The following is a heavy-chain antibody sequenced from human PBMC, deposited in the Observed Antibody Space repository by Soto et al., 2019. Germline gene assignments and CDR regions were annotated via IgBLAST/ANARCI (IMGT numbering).Heavy chain of an antibody. CDR1: GYTFTNYA. V-gene: IGHV1-3*01. D-gene: IGHD3-22*01. CDR3: ARGERYYYDSSGYFGFDY. Sequence: ASVKVYCKASGYTFTNYAIHWGRQAPGQRLEWMGWINAGNGNTKYSQKFQGRVTITRDTSASTAYMELSSLRSEDTAVYYCARGERYYYDSSGYFGFDYWGQGTLVTVSS. CDR2: INAGNGNT. J-gene: IGHJ4*02.